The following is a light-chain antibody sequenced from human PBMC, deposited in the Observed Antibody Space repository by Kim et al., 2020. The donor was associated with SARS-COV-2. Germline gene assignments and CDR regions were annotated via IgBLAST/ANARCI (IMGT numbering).Light chain of an antibody. CDR2: GNN. CDR3: NSRDSSGNQVV. CDR1: SLGCDY. Sequence: ALGQKVRFRGEGTSLGCDYASCCKHKPGQAPILVIYGNNNRPSGIPDQFSGSSSGNTASFTITGAEAENEADYDCNSRDSSGNQVVLGGGAQLTVL. J-gene: IGLJ2*01. V-gene: IGLV3-19*01.